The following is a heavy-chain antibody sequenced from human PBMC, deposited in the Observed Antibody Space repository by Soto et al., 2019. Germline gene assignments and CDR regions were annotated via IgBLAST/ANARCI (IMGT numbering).Heavy chain of an antibody. J-gene: IGHJ4*02. V-gene: IGHV3-30-3*01. CDR2: ISYDGSNK. Sequence: GGSLRLSCAASGFTFSSYAMHWVRQAPGKGLEWVAVISYDGSNKYYADSVKGRFTISRDNSKNTLYLQMNSLRAEDTAVYYRASQGVMYYYDSSAHPIISVWGQGPLVTV. D-gene: IGHD3-22*01. CDR3: ASQGVMYYYDSSAHPIISV. CDR1: GFTFSSYA.